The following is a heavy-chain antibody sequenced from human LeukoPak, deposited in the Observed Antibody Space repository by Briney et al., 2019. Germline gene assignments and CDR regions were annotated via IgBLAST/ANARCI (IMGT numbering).Heavy chain of an antibody. CDR2: IFPSGGEI. CDR3: ATYRQVLLPFES. V-gene: IGHV3-23*01. J-gene: IGHJ4*02. Sequence: GGSLRLSCAASGFTFSTFAMVWVRQPPGKGLEWVSSIFPSGGEIHYADSVRGRFTISRDNSKSTLSLQMNSLRAEGTAIYYRATYRQVLLPFESWGQGTLVTVSS. CDR1: GFTFSTFA. D-gene: IGHD2-8*02.